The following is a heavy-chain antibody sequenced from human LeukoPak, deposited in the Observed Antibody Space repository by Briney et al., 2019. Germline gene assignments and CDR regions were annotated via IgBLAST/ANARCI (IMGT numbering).Heavy chain of an antibody. J-gene: IGHJ4*02. CDR1: GGSISSYY. Sequence: SETLSLTCTVSGGSISSYYWSWIRQPPGKGLEWIGYIYYSGSTNYNPSLKSRVTISVDTSKNQFSLKLSSVTAADTAVHYCARRGGPYYYGSGSYRYFDYWGQGTLVIVSS. CDR3: ARRGGPYYYGSGSYRYFDY. V-gene: IGHV4-59*12. CDR2: IYYSGST. D-gene: IGHD3-10*01.